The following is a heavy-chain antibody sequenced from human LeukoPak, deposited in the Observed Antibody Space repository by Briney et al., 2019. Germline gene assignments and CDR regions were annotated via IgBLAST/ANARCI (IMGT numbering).Heavy chain of an antibody. D-gene: IGHD3-9*01. V-gene: IGHV1-18*01. CDR3: ARERGYYDILTGLNNYYYYGMDV. Sequence: SVKVSCKASGYTFTSYGITWVRQAPGQGLEWIGWISAYNGNTNYAQKLKGRVTMTKDTSTSTAYMELRSLRSDDTAVYYCARERGYYDILTGLNNYYYYGMDVWGQGTTVTVSS. CDR2: ISAYNGNT. J-gene: IGHJ6*02. CDR1: GYTFTSYG.